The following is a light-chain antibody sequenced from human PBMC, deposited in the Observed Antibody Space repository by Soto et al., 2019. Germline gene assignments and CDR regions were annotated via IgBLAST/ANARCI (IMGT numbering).Light chain of an antibody. CDR3: GAWDDTLNVLV. CDR2: SNN. CDR1: SSNIGSKS. V-gene: IGLV1-44*01. J-gene: IGLJ2*01. Sequence: QSVLTQPPSVSGTPGQTVTISCSGSSSNIGSKSVQWYQQLPETAPKLLIYSNNQRPSGVPDRFSGSKSGTSASLAISGLQSEDEAHSYCGAWDDTLNVLVFGGGTKLTVL.